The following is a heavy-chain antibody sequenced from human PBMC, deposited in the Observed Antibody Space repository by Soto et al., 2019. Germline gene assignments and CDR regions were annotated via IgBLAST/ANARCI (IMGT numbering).Heavy chain of an antibody. CDR2: IWFDGGKT. CDR1: GYSFGSQG. J-gene: IGHJ1*01. Sequence: PGGSLRLSCAGSGYSFGSQGIHWVRQAPGKGLEWVAIIWFDGGKTYYADSVKGRFTISRDNSKNTLYLQMNSLRAEDTAVYYCAKEKDIVVVPAAMRYFQHWGQGTLVTVS. V-gene: IGHV3-33*06. D-gene: IGHD2-2*01. CDR3: AKEKDIVVVPAAMRYFQH.